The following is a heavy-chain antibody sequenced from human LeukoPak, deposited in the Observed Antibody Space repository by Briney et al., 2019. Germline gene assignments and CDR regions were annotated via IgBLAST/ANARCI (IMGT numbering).Heavy chain of an antibody. D-gene: IGHD3-16*01. J-gene: IGHJ3*02. CDR3: ASTWGLSAFDI. Sequence: SETLSLTCTVSGGSISSSSYYWGWIRQPPGKGLEWIGSIYYSGGTYYNSSLKSRVTISVDTSKNQFSLKLSSVTAADTAVYYCASTWGLSAFDIWGQGTMVTVSS. CDR2: IYYSGGT. CDR1: GGSISSSSYY. V-gene: IGHV4-39*07.